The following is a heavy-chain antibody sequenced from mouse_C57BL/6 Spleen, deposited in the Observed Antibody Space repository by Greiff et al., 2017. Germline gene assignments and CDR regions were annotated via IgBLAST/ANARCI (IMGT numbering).Heavy chain of an antibody. J-gene: IGHJ4*01. V-gene: IGHV5-6*02. CDR3: ARSYYGSSSYAMDY. D-gene: IGHD1-1*01. CDR1: GFTFSSYG. Sequence: EVKLVESGGDLVKPGGSLKLSCAASGFTFSSYGMSWVRQTPDKRLEWVATISSGGSYTYYPDSVKGRFTISRDNAKNTLYLQMSSLKSEDTAMYYCARSYYGSSSYAMDYWGQGTSVTVSS. CDR2: ISSGGSYT.